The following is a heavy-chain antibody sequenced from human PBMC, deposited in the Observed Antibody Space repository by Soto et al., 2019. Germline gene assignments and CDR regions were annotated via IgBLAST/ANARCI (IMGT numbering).Heavy chain of an antibody. V-gene: IGHV4-30-2*01. CDR3: ARYSGTYFDY. J-gene: IGHJ4*02. D-gene: IGHD1-26*01. Sequence: SETLSLTCAVSGGSISSGGYSWSWIRQPPGKGLEWIGYIYHSGSTYYNPSLKSRVTILVDRSKNQFSLKLSSVTAADTAVYYCARYSGTYFDYWGQGTLVTVSS. CDR2: IYHSGST. CDR1: GGSISSGGYS.